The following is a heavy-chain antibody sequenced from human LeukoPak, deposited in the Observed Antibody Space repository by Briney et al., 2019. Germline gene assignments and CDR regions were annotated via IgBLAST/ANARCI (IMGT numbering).Heavy chain of an antibody. D-gene: IGHD1-26*01. V-gene: IGHV3-48*03. CDR2: ISSGSSTK. CDR3: ARGGVGATPDY. CDR1: GFTFSSYE. Sequence: PGGSLRLSCAASGFTFSSYEMNWVRQAPGKGLEWVSYISSGSSTKYYADSVKGRFTISRDNAKSSLYLQMNSLRAEDTAAYYCARGGVGATPDYWGQGTLVTVSS. J-gene: IGHJ4*02.